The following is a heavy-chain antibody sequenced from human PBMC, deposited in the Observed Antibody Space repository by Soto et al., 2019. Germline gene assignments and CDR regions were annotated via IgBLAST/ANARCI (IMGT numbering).Heavy chain of an antibody. CDR3: AREGGMTKTVFRAFDV. D-gene: IGHD3-16*01. J-gene: IGHJ3*01. V-gene: IGHV4-38-2*02. CDR2: IYPSGTI. CDR1: GYSIISGYY. Sequence: TLSLTCAVSGYSIISGYYWGWIRQPPGKGLEWIGSIYPSGTIYFNPSLKSRVTISVDTSKNQFSLKLSSVTAADTAVYYCAREGGMTKTVFRAFDVWGQGTMVTVSS.